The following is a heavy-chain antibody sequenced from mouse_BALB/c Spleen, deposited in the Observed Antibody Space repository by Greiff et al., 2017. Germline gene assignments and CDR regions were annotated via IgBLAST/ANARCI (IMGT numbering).Heavy chain of an antibody. V-gene: IGHV4-1*02. J-gene: IGHJ3*01. D-gene: IGHD2-3*01. CDR2: INPDSSTI. Sequence: EVKLVESGGGLVQPGGSLKLSCAASGFDFSRYWMSWVRQAPGKGLEWIGEINPDSSTINYTPSLKDKFIISRDNAKNTLYLQMSKVRSEDTALYYCARVYDGYYVWFAYWGQGTLVTVSA. CDR1: GFDFSRYW. CDR3: ARVYDGYYVWFAY.